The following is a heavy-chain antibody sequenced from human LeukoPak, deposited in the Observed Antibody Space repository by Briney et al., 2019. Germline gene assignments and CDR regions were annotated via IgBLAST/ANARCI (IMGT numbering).Heavy chain of an antibody. CDR1: GFTFSSYG. CDR2: ISYDGSNK. Sequence: GGSLRLSCAASGFTFSSYGMHWVRQAPGKGLEWVAVISYDGSNKYYADSVKGRFTISRDNSKNTLYLQMNSLRAEDTAVYYCAKDRGYYGSGSYVPHWGQGTLVTVSS. J-gene: IGHJ4*02. V-gene: IGHV3-30*18. CDR3: AKDRGYYGSGSYVPH. D-gene: IGHD3-10*01.